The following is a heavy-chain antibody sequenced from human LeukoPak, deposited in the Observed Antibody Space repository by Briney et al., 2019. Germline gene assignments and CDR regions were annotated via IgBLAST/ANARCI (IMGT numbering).Heavy chain of an antibody. J-gene: IGHJ4*02. V-gene: IGHV3-21*01. CDR3: ARDSSMATTDY. D-gene: IGHD5-24*01. CDR1: GFTFSSYS. CDR2: ISSSSSYI. Sequence: GGSRRLSCAASGFTFSSYSMNWVRQAPAKGVEWVSSISSSSSYIYYADSVKGRFTISRDNAKNSLYLQMNSLRAEDTAVYYCARDSSMATTDYWGQGTLVTVSS.